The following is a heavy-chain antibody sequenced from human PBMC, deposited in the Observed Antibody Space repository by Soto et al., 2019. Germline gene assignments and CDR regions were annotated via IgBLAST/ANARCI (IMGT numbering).Heavy chain of an antibody. CDR1: VFTFISYA. D-gene: IGHD3-9*01. V-gene: IGHV3-23*01. CDR3: AKDSLDEGRYYDILPRYGMDV. J-gene: IGHJ6*02. CDR2: IIVMGGST. Sequence: PGWSLRLSCASSVFTFISYAMRWVRQSPGNLLEWVASIIVMGGSTYYTDSVKGRFTISKDNSKNTLYLQMNSLRAEDTAVYYCAKDSLDEGRYYDILPRYGMDVWGQGTTVTVSS.